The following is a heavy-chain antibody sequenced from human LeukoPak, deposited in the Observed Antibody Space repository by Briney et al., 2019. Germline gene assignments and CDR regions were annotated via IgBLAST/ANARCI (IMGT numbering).Heavy chain of an antibody. J-gene: IGHJ4*02. Sequence: SETLSLTCTVSGGSISSHYWSWIRQPPGKGLEWIGYIYYTGSTNYNPSLKSRVAISIDTSKNQLSLNLHSVTAADAAVYYCASAGNPHYFDFWGQGPLVTVSS. V-gene: IGHV4-59*11. CDR3: ASAGNPHYFDF. CDR1: GGSISSHY. CDR2: IYYTGST.